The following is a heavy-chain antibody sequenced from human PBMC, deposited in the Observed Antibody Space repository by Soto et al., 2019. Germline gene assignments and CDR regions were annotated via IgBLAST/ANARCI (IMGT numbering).Heavy chain of an antibody. J-gene: IGHJ6*02. V-gene: IGHV1-46*01. CDR3: ARALRNGYFYGMDI. CDR2: INPTNGLT. CDR1: GYAFSNNF. Sequence: QVQLVQSGAEVKKPGASVKVSCMASGYAFSNNFMHWVRQAPAQGLEWMGVINPTNGLTSNAQKFQGRITMTSDTSSSTAYMELSSLRSEDTAVYYCARALRNGYFYGMDIWGQGTTVTVSS. D-gene: IGHD2-8*01.